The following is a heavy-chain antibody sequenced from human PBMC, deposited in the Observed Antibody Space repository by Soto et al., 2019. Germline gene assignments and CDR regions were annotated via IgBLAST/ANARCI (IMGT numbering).Heavy chain of an antibody. Sequence: KPSETLSLTCTVSGGSISSYYWSWIRQPAGKGLEWIGRIYTSGSTNYNPSLKSRVTMSVDTSKNQFSLKLSSVTAADTAVYYCARDLCSGGSCYDYYYYGMGVWGQGTTVTVSS. CDR1: GGSISSYY. D-gene: IGHD2-15*01. CDR2: IYTSGST. V-gene: IGHV4-4*07. J-gene: IGHJ6*02. CDR3: ARDLCSGGSCYDYYYYGMGV.